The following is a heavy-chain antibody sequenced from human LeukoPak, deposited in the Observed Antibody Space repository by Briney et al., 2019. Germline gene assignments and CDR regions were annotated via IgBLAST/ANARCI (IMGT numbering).Heavy chain of an antibody. CDR2: IDPNSGGT. D-gene: IGHD3-10*01. CDR1: GYTFTDYY. CDR3: ASVYGSGSYSGY. J-gene: IGHJ4*02. Sequence: ASVKVSCKASGYTFTDYYMHWVRQAPGQGLEWMGWIDPNSGGTIYAQKFQGRVTMTRDTSISTAYMELSRLRSDDTAMYYCASVYGSGSYSGYRGQGTLVTVSS. V-gene: IGHV1-2*02.